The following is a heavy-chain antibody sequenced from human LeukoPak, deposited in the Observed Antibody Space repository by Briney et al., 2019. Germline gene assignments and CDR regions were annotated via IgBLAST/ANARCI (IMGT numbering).Heavy chain of an antibody. J-gene: IGHJ3*02. CDR2: ISSSSSYI. Sequence: GGSLRLSCAASGFTFSSYSMNWVRQAPGKGLEWVSSISSSSSYIYYADSVKGRFTISRDNAKNSLYLQMNSLRAEDTAVYYCARSFSGITMIVVWKPPDAFDIWGQGTMVTVSS. D-gene: IGHD3-22*01. V-gene: IGHV3-21*04. CDR1: GFTFSSYS. CDR3: ARSFSGITMIVVWKPPDAFDI.